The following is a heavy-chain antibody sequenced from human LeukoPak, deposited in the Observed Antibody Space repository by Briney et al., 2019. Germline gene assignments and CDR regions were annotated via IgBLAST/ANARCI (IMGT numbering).Heavy chain of an antibody. CDR3: ARENPYYDILTGYYENFDY. Sequence: GGSLRLSCAASGFTFSSYGMHWVRQAPGKGLEWVAVIWYDGSNKYYADSVKGRFTISRDNSKNTLYLQMNSLRAEDTAVYYCARENPYYDILTGYYENFDYWGQGTLVTVSS. D-gene: IGHD3-9*01. CDR1: GFTFSSYG. CDR2: IWYDGSNK. J-gene: IGHJ4*02. V-gene: IGHV3-33*01.